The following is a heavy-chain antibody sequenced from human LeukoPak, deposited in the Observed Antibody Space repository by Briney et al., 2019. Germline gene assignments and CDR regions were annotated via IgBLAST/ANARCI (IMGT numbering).Heavy chain of an antibody. V-gene: IGHV3-49*04. Sequence: GGSLRLSCTSSGFTFGDYAMNWVRQAPGKGLEWVGFIRSKAYGATTEYAASVKGRFTISRDDSKSIAYLQMNSLKTEDTAVYYCTRGTYANGDYLDYWGQGTLVTVSS. D-gene: IGHD2-2*01. CDR1: GFTFGDYA. J-gene: IGHJ4*02. CDR3: TRGTYANGDYLDY. CDR2: IRSKAYGATT.